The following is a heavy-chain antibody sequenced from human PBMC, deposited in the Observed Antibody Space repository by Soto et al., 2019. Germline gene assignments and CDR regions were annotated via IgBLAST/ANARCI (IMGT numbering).Heavy chain of an antibody. CDR1: GGSISSGDYY. CDR2: IYYSGST. Sequence: SETLSLTCTVSGGSISSGDYYWSWIRQPPGKGLEWIGYIYYSGSTYYNPSLKSRVTISVDTSKNQFSLKLSSVTAADTAVYYCARSNYVIVVENNWFDPWGQGTLVTVSS. J-gene: IGHJ5*02. CDR3: ARSNYVIVVENNWFDP. D-gene: IGHD3-22*01. V-gene: IGHV4-30-4*01.